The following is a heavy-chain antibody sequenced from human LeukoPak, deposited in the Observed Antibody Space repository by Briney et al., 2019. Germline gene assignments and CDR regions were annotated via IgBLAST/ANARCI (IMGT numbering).Heavy chain of an antibody. Sequence: GESLKISCKGSGYSFTSYWIGWVRQMPGKGLEWMGIIYPGDSDTRYSPSLQGQVTISADKSISTAYLQWSSLKASDTAMYYCARQRGGYCSGGSCSFDYWGQGTLVTVSS. J-gene: IGHJ4*02. CDR2: IYPGDSDT. V-gene: IGHV5-51*01. D-gene: IGHD2-15*01. CDR1: GYSFTSYW. CDR3: ARQRGGYCSGGSCSFDY.